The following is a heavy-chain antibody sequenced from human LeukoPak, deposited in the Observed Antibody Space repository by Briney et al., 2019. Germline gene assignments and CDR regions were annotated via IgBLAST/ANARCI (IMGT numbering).Heavy chain of an antibody. CDR3: ARAAHCSSTSCLYYFDY. CDR1: GFTFSSYG. Sequence: GGSLRLSCAASGFTFSSYGMHWVRQAPGKGLEWVAVIWYDGSNKYYADSVKGRFTISRDNSKNTLYLQMNSLRAEDTAVYYCARAAHCSSTSCLYYFDYWGQGTLVTVSS. V-gene: IGHV3-33*01. CDR2: IWYDGSNK. J-gene: IGHJ4*02. D-gene: IGHD2-2*01.